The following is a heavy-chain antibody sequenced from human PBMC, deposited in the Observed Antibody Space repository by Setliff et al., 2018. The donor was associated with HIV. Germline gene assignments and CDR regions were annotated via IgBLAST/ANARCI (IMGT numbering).Heavy chain of an antibody. CDR2: IDHSGST. J-gene: IGHJ4*02. D-gene: IGHD3-10*01. CDR1: GTSLNTYY. CDR3: AKKGRYYYGSGVTTDYFDE. V-gene: IGHV4-34*01. Sequence: SETLSLTCAVYGTSLNTYYWTWIRYTPGRGLQWIGQIDHSGSTNYNPSLKSRVTLSVDASKNQFSLKVKSVTAADTATYYCAKKGRYYYGSGVTTDYFDEWGQGTPVTVSS.